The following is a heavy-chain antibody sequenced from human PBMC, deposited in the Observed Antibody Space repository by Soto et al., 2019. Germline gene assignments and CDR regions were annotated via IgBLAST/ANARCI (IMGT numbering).Heavy chain of an antibody. V-gene: IGHV1-46*01. D-gene: IGHD3-3*01. CDR2: INPSGGST. CDR3: ARDRFLEWLPYYGMDV. Sequence: ASVKVSCKASGYTFTSYGISWVRQAPGQGLEWMGIINPSGGSTSYAQKFQGRVTMTRDTSTSTVYMELSSLRSEDTAVYYCARDRFLEWLPYYGMDVWGQGTTVTVSS. CDR1: GYTFTSYG. J-gene: IGHJ6*02.